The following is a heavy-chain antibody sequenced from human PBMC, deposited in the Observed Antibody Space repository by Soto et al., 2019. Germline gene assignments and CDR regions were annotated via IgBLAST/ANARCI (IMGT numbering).Heavy chain of an antibody. CDR1: GGSFSGYY. J-gene: IGHJ4*02. CDR3: ARVSPRYCSGGSCYPLFDY. Sequence: SETLSLTCAVYGGSFSGYYWSWIRQPPGKGLEWIGEINHSGSTNYNPSLKSRVTISVDTSKNQFSLKLSPVTAADTAVYYCARVSPRYCSGGSCYPLFDYWGQGTLVTVSS. D-gene: IGHD2-15*01. CDR2: INHSGST. V-gene: IGHV4-34*01.